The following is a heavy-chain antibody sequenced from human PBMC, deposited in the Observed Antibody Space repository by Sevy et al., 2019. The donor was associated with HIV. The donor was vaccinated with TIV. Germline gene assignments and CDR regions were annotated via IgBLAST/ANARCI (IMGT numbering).Heavy chain of an antibody. V-gene: IGHV1-69*06. J-gene: IGHJ3*02. CDR1: GGTFSSYA. CDR3: ARARGGAHDAFDI. Sequence: ASVKVSCKASGGTFSSYAISLVRQAPGQGLEWMGGIIPIFGTANYAQKFQGRVTITADKSTSTAYMELSSLRSEDTAVYYCARARGGAHDAFDIWGQGTMVTVSS. D-gene: IGHD3-10*01. CDR2: IIPIFGTA.